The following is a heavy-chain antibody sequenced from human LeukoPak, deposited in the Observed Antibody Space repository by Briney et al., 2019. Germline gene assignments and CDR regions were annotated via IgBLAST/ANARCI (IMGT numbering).Heavy chain of an antibody. J-gene: IGHJ6*02. CDR2: IIFDGGNK. D-gene: IGHD3-22*01. CDR1: GFTFSRYA. V-gene: IGHV3-30*04. Sequence: GGSLRLSCAASGFTFSRYAMHWGRQAPGKGLEWVSVIIFDGGNKSHADSVKSRFTLSKDNSMHTLYLQMNSLRTEDTAVYYCARDDTDYFDSSGYSLHYSYGMDVWGQGTTVTVSS. CDR3: ARDDTDYFDSSGYSLHYSYGMDV.